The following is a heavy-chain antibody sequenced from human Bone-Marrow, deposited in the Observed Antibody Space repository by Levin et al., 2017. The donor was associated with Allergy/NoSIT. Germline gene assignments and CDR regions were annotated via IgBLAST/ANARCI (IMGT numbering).Heavy chain of an antibody. Sequence: PSETLSLTCAVYGGSFSGYYWSWIRQPPGKGLEWIGEINHSGSTNDNPSLKSRVTMSVDTSKNQFSLKLSSVTAADTAVYYCARRPYSAGFDPWGQGTLVTVSS. D-gene: IGHD2-21*01. CDR2: INHSGST. V-gene: IGHV4-34*01. CDR3: ARRPYSAGFDP. CDR1: GGSFSGYY. J-gene: IGHJ5*02.